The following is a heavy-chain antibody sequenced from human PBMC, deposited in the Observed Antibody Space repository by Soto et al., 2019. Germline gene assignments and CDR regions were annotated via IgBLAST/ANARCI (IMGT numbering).Heavy chain of an antibody. V-gene: IGHV1-69*01. D-gene: IGHD6-13*01. CDR1: GGTFSSYA. CDR3: ARDSSAHNYYYYRTAI. J-gene: IGHJ6*02. CDR2: IIPLINTP. Sequence: QVQLVQCGAELQKPGSSGHVACRASGGTFSSYAGSWVRQATGQGLAWMGVIIPLINTPKYVQKYQGRVTIAAAAFATTAYMELSSMRSEDTAVYYWARDSSAHNYYYYRTAIGGQGTRVTVSS.